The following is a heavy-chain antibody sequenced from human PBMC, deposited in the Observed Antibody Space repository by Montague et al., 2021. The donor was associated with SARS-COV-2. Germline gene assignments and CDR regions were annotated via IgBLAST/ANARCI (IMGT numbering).Heavy chain of an antibody. CDR2: VSSSGITI. J-gene: IGHJ4*02. V-gene: IGHV3-11*01. CDR1: VFTFSDYY. D-gene: IGHD3-22*01. CDR3: ARSQSIQLCLNYYDSSGYYSFDN. Sequence: SLRLSCAASVFTFSDYYMSLIRQAPGKGLEWVSYVSSSGITIYYXXSLKGLFTISRDNAKNSLYQQMNSLRAEDTAVYYCARSQSIQLCLNYYDSSGYYSFDNWGQGTLVTVSS.